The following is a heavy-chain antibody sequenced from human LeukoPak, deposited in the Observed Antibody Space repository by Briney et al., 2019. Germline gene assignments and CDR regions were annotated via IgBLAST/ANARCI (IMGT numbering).Heavy chain of an antibody. V-gene: IGHV3-7*02. D-gene: IGHD3-22*01. CDR1: GFTFSIYW. CDR3: ARGDYYDTSGSIDY. J-gene: IGHJ4*02. CDR2: IKQDGSEK. Sequence: GGSLRLSCAASGFTFSIYWMSWVRQAPGKGLEWVANIKQDGSEKYYVDSVKGRFTISRDNAKNSLNLQMNSLRAEDTAVYYCARGDYYDTSGSIDYWGQGTLVTVSS.